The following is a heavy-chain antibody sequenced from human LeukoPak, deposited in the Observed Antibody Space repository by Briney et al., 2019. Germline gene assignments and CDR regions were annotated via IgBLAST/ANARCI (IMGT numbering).Heavy chain of an antibody. CDR2: ISGSGGST. CDR3: AKDSFLWRLFGSDSSWSPNGYSGSYDWFDP. J-gene: IGHJ5*02. D-gene: IGHD1-26*01. V-gene: IGHV3-23*01. Sequence: GGSLRLSCAASGFTFSSYAMSWVRQAPGKGLEWVSAISGSGGSTYYADSVKGRFTISRDNSKNTLYLQMNSLRAEDTAVYYCAKDSFLWRLFGSDSSWSPNGYSGSYDWFDPWGQGTLVTVSS. CDR1: GFTFSSYA.